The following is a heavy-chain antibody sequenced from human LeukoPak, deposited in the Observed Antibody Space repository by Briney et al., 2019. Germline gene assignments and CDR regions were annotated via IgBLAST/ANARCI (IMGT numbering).Heavy chain of an antibody. D-gene: IGHD2-15*01. CDR3: AADYCSGGSCYSGWFDP. V-gene: IGHV1-18*01. J-gene: IGHJ5*02. CDR2: ISTYTGNT. CDR1: GYTFTNYG. Sequence: RASVKVSCKASGYTFTNYGINWVRQAPGQGLEWMGWISTYTGNTNYAENLQGRVTLTTDTSTSTAYMDLRSLRSDDTAVYYCAADYCSGGSCYSGWFDPWGQGTLVTVSS.